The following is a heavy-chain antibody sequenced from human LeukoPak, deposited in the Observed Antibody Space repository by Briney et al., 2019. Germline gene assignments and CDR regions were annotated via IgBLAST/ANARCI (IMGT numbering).Heavy chain of an antibody. CDR3: ARDRPAPQDIVVVPAAPYYYYGMDV. CDR1: GFTFSSYS. V-gene: IGHV3-21*01. Sequence: GGSLRLSCAASGFTFSSYSMNWVRQDPGKGLAWVSSISSSSSYIYYADSVKGRFTISRDNAKNSLYLQMNSLRAEDTAVYYCARDRPAPQDIVVVPAAPYYYYGMDVWGKGTTVTVSS. J-gene: IGHJ6*04. CDR2: ISSSSSYI. D-gene: IGHD2-2*01.